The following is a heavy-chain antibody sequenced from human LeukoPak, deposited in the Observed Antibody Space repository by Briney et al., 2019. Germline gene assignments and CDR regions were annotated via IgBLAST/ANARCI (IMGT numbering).Heavy chain of an antibody. D-gene: IGHD2-2*01. CDR1: GFTFSSYG. V-gene: IGHV3-30*02. Sequence: PGGSLRLSCAASGFTFSSYGMHWVRQAPRKGLEWVAFIRYDGSNKYYADSVKGRFTISRDNSKNTLYLQMNSLRAEDTAVYYCAKDYDVVVPATSYYYMDVWGKGTTVTVSS. CDR2: IRYDGSNK. CDR3: AKDYDVVVPATSYYYMDV. J-gene: IGHJ6*03.